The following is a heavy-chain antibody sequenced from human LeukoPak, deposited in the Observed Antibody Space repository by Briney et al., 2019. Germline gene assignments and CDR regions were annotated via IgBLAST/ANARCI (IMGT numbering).Heavy chain of an antibody. V-gene: IGHV3-23*01. CDR1: GFTLSSYA. CDR2: ISGSGGST. J-gene: IGHJ4*02. Sequence: PGGSLRLSCAASGFTLSSYAMSWVRQAPGKGLEWVSAISGSGGSTYYADSVKGRFTISRDNSKKTLYLQMNSLRAEDTAVYYCAKSLIYGHDYWGQGTLVTVSS. D-gene: IGHD3-10*01. CDR3: AKSLIYGHDY.